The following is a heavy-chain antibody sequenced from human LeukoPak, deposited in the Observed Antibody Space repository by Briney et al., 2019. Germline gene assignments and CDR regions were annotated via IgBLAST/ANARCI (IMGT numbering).Heavy chain of an antibody. V-gene: IGHV3-9*01. CDR3: AKDGRFSGSPYFYYMDV. Sequence: GGSLRLSCVASGFTFGDYPMHWVRHVPGKGLEWVSGINWNGGSIGYADSEKGRFTISRDNAKNSLYLQMNSLRAEDTALYYCAKDGRFSGSPYFYYMDVWGKGTTITVS. D-gene: IGHD1-26*01. J-gene: IGHJ6*03. CDR2: INWNGGSI. CDR1: GFTFGDYP.